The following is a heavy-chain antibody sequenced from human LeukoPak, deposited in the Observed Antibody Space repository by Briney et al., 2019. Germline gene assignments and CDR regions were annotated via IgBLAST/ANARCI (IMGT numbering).Heavy chain of an antibody. V-gene: IGHV1-46*01. Sequence: ASVKVSCKASGYTFTSYYMHWVRQAPGQGLEWMGIINPSVGSTSYAQKFQGRVTMTRDTSTTTVSMELSSLRSADTAVYSCARAHSSFFYYYYMDGWGKRCTVT. D-gene: IGHD2-21*01. CDR1: GYTFTSYY. CDR3: ARAHSSFFYYYYMDG. J-gene: IGHJ6*03. CDR2: INPSVGST.